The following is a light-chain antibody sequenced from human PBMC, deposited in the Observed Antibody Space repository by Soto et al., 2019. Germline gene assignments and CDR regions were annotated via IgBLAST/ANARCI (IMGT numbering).Light chain of an antibody. CDR1: QRVRTY. Sequence: LLQSPATLSLSTGERATLSSRASQRVRTYLTWYQQKPGQAPRLLIHDVSYRATGIPARFSGSGSGTDFTLTISSLEPEDFAVYYCQQRSSWLLPFGGVT. V-gene: IGKV3-11*01. CDR3: QQRSSWLLP. CDR2: DVS. J-gene: IGKJ4*01.